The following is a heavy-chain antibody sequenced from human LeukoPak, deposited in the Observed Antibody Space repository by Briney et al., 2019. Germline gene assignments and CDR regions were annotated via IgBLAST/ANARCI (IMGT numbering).Heavy chain of an antibody. CDR2: INHSGST. V-gene: IGHV4-34*01. CDR1: GGSFSGYY. CDR3: ARDFPVTYYYDSSSLSLYMDV. D-gene: IGHD3-22*01. Sequence: KSSETLSLTCAVYGGSFSGYYWSWIRQPPGKGLEWIGEINHSGSTNYNPSLKSRVTISVDTSKNQFSLKLSSVTAADTAVYYCARDFPVTYYYDSSSLSLYMDVWGKGTTVTVSS. J-gene: IGHJ6*03.